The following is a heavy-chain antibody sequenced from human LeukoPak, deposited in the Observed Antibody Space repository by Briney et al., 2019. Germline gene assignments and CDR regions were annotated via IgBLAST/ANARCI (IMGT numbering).Heavy chain of an antibody. CDR1: GYTFTGYY. V-gene: IGHV1-2*02. D-gene: IGHD6-6*01. J-gene: IGHJ4*02. Sequence: ASVKVSCKASGYTFTGYYMHWVRQAPGQGLEWMGWTNPNSGGTNYAQKFQGRVTMTRDTSISTAYMELSRLRSDDTAVYYCAREVWDSSSFDYWGQGTLVTVSS. CDR2: TNPNSGGT. CDR3: AREVWDSSSFDY.